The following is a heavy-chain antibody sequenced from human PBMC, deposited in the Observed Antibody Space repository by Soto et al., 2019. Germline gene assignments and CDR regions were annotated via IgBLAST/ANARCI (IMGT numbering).Heavy chain of an antibody. CDR1: GASISGFY. D-gene: IGHD1-1*01. CDR2: IYATGTT. CDR3: VREEPKTLGAWFDP. V-gene: IGHV4-4*07. J-gene: IGHJ5*02. Sequence: SETLSLTCTFSGASISGFYWSWIRKSAGKGLEWIGRIYATGTTDYNPSLKSRVMMSVDTSKKQFSLKLRSVTAADTAVYYCVREEPKTLGAWFDPWGQGIWVTVSS.